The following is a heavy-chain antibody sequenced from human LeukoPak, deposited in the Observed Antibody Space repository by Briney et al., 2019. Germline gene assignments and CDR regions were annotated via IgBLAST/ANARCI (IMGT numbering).Heavy chain of an antibody. D-gene: IGHD2-15*01. CDR2: IVVGSGNT. CDR1: GFTFTSSA. J-gene: IGHJ4*02. Sequence: SVKLSCKASGFTFTSSAMQWVRQARGQRLEWIGWIVVGSGNTNYAQKFQERVTITRDMSTSTAYMELSSLRSEDTAVYYCAALGYRSGGSCPTYDYWGQGTLVTVSS. V-gene: IGHV1-58*02. CDR3: AALGYRSGGSCPTYDY.